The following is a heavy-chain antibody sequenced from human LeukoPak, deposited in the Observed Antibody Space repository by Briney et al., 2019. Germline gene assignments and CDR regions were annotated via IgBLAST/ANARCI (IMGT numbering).Heavy chain of an antibody. CDR1: GFRLSNCW. J-gene: IGHJ2*01. D-gene: IGHD3-10*01. CDR3: ARDRGHYYGSGSYSQYWYFDL. V-gene: IGHV3-7*01. CDR2: INLDGSEK. Sequence: GGSLRLSCATSGFRLSNCWMSWVRQAPGKGLEWVANINLDGSEKSDVDSVKGRFTISRDNAKNSLYLQMNTLRAEDTAVYYCARDRGHYYGSGSYSQYWYFDLWGRGTLVTVSS.